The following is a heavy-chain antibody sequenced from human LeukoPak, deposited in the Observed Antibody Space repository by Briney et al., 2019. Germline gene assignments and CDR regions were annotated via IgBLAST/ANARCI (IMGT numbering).Heavy chain of an antibody. CDR3: ARDLEYGSSSGLGI. Sequence: GGSLRLSCAASGFTFSDYYMSWIRQAPGKGLEWVSYISDSSSYTKYADSVKGRFTISRDNAKNSLYLQMNSLRAEDTAVYYCARDLEYGSSSGLGIWGQGTLVTVSS. V-gene: IGHV3-11*05. J-gene: IGHJ4*02. CDR1: GFTFSDYY. D-gene: IGHD6-6*01. CDR2: ISDSSSYT.